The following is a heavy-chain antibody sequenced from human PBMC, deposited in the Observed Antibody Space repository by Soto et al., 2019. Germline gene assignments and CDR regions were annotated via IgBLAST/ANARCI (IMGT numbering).Heavy chain of an antibody. CDR2: IIPIFGTA. CDR1: GGIFSSYA. CDR3: ARRGSWSVDTAMAWTG. D-gene: IGHD5-18*01. Sequence: QVQLVQSGAEVKKPGSSVKVSCKASGGIFSSYAISWVRQAPGQGLEWMGGIIPIFGTANYAQKFQGRVTITADESTSTAYMELSSLRSEDTAVYYCARRGSWSVDTAMAWTGWGQGTLVTVSS. V-gene: IGHV1-69*01. J-gene: IGHJ4*02.